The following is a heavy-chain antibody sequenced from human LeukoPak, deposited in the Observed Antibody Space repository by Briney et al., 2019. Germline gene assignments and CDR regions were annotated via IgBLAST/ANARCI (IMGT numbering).Heavy chain of an antibody. CDR2: IYHSGST. CDR1: GGSISSSNW. D-gene: IGHD6-13*01. Sequence: PSGTLSLTCAVSGGSISSSNWWSWVRQPPGKGLEWIGEIYHSGSTNYNPSLKSRVTISVGKSKNQFSLKLSSVTAADTAVYYCARTYSSSSWGFDYWGQGTLVTVSS. CDR3: ARTYSSSSWGFDY. V-gene: IGHV4-4*02. J-gene: IGHJ4*02.